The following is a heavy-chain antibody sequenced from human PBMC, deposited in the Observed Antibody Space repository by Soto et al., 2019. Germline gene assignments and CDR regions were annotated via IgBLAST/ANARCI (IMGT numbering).Heavy chain of an antibody. CDR3: ARDPMSNWDWYFDL. D-gene: IGHD7-27*01. Sequence: ASVKVSCKASGYTFTSYGISWVRQAPGQGLEWMGWISAYNGNTNYAQKLQGRVTMTTDTSTSTAYMELRSLRSDDTAVYYCARDPMSNWDWYFDLWGRGTLVTVSS. CDR2: ISAYNGNT. CDR1: GYTFTSYG. J-gene: IGHJ2*01. V-gene: IGHV1-18*01.